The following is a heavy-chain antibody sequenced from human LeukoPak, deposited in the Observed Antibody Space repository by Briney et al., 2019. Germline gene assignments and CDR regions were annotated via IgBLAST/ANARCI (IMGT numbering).Heavy chain of an antibody. D-gene: IGHD4-11*01. CDR1: GGSISSSSYY. CDR3: ARGADSKEYYFDY. J-gene: IGHJ4*02. CDR2: IYYSGST. V-gene: IGHV4-39*07. Sequence: KPSETLSLTCTVSGGSISSSSYYWGWIRRPPGKGLEWIGSIYYSGSTYYNPSLKSRVTISVDTSKNQFSLKLSSVTAADTAVYYCARGADSKEYYFDYWGQGTLVTVSS.